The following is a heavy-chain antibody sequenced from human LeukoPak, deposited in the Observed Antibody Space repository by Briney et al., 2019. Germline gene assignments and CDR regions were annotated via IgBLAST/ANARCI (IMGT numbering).Heavy chain of an antibody. CDR2: ITPIFGAA. V-gene: IGHV1-69*01. J-gene: IGHJ4*02. Sequence: GSSVKVSCKASGGTLNSYAFTWVRQAPGQGLEWMGEITPIFGAANYAQTFQGRVTITADESTSTVFMELSSLRSDDTAFYYCARNSRVASTSGLNYWGQGTLVTVSS. CDR1: GGTLNSYA. CDR3: ARNSRVASTSGLNY. D-gene: IGHD4-23*01.